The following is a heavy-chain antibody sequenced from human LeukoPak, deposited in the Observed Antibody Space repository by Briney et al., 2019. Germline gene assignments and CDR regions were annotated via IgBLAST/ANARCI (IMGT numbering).Heavy chain of an antibody. CDR1: GGSISGSY. V-gene: IGHV4-59*01. J-gene: IGHJ4*02. Sequence: KPSETLSLTCSVSGGSISGSYWSWIRQPPGKGVEWIGNIYYSGSTNFNPSLKSRVTVSVDTSKNQFSLQLSSVTAAGTAVYYCARGPYYFDNWGQGTLVTVSS. CDR2: IYYSGST. CDR3: ARGPYYFDN.